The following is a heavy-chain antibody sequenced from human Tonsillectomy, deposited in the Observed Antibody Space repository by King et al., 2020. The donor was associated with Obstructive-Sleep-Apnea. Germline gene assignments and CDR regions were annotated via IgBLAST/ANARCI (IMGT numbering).Heavy chain of an antibody. CDR2: ISLDGTNK. D-gene: IGHD2-15*01. CDR1: GFTFSNYA. V-gene: IGHV3-30*04. Sequence: VQLVESGGGVVQPGRSLRLSCAASGFTFSNYALHWVRQAPGKGLEWVAGISLDGTNKEYADFVESRFTISRDNSEYKMYLQMNSLRPDDTAVYYCARVRVAQGDLPLWGRGTLVTVSS. CDR3: ARVRVAQGDLPL. J-gene: IGHJ2*01.